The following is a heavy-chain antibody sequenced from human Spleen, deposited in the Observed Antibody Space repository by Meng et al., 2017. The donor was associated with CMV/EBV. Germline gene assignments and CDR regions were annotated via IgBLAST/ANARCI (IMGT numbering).Heavy chain of an antibody. CDR1: GFTFNSYA. D-gene: IGHD6-13*01. CDR2: ISGGGGNT. J-gene: IGHJ4*02. Sequence: GESLKISCEGSGFTFNSYAMSWVRQAPGKGLEWVSGISGGGGNTYHADSVKGRFTISRENSKNTLYLQMSGLRAEDTAVYYCESHSSSWDFDSWGQGTLVTVSS. CDR3: ESHSSSWDFDS. V-gene: IGHV3-23*01.